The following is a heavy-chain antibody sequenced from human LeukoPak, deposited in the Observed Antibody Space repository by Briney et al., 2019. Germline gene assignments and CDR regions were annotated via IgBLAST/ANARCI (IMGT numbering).Heavy chain of an antibody. D-gene: IGHD4-17*01. V-gene: IGHV3-48*01. Sequence: GGSLRLSCADSGFTFSSYSMNWVREGLGEGLEWVSYISSSSSTIYYADSVKGRFTISRDNAKNSLYQQMNSLRAEDTAVYYCARDIRSVTHFDYWGQGTLVTVSS. CDR1: GFTFSSYS. CDR3: ARDIRSVTHFDY. J-gene: IGHJ4*02. CDR2: ISSSSSTI.